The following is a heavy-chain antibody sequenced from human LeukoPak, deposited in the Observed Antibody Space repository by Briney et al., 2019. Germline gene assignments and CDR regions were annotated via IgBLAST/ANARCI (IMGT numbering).Heavy chain of an antibody. CDR2: INPNSGAT. J-gene: IGHJ6*03. D-gene: IGHD2/OR15-2a*01. CDR1: GYAFTGYY. Sequence: ASVKVSCKASGYAFTGYYMDWVRQAPGQGLEWMGRINPNSGATNYAQKFQGRVTMTRDTSFSTAYMEFNGLRSDDTAVYYCARGIYSTDLYFYMDVWGKGTTVTVYS. V-gene: IGHV1-2*06. CDR3: ARGIYSTDLYFYMDV.